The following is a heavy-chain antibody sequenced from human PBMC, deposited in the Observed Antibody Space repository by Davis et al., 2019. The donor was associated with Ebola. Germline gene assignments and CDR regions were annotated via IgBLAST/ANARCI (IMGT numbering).Heavy chain of an antibody. CDR1: GFTFSSYA. CDR3: AKGGSGWPSVYSYGLGV. D-gene: IGHD6-19*01. J-gene: IGHJ6*04. Sequence: GGSLRLSCAASGFTFSSYAMTWARQAPGKGPEWVSAITSSGGSTYYGDSVKGRFTISRDNSKNTLYLQMNSLRVDDTAVYYCAKGGSGWPSVYSYGLGVWGKGTTVTVSS. V-gene: IGHV3-23*01. CDR2: ITSSGGST.